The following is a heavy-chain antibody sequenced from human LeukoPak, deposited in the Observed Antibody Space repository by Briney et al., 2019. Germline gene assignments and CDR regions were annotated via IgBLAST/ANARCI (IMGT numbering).Heavy chain of an antibody. CDR2: IDTDGSNR. CDR3: ARIYSNFVSLGF. CDR1: GFTVSSYW. D-gene: IGHD4-4*01. Sequence: PGGSLRLSCAASGFTVSSYWMHWVRQTPGKGLVWVSRIDTDGSNRNYADSVKGRFTISRDNAKNTLYLEMNSLRAEDTAVYYCARIYSNFVSLGFWGQGTLVTVSS. J-gene: IGHJ4*02. V-gene: IGHV3-74*01.